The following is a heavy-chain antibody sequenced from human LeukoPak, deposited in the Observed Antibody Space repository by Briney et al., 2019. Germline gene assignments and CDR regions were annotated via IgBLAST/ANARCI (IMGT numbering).Heavy chain of an antibody. D-gene: IGHD3-16*01. CDR3: ATGRWGVDY. CDR1: GYTFTYYY. J-gene: IGHJ4*02. V-gene: IGHV1-2*02. Sequence: ASVKVSCKASGYTFTYYYMHGLRQAPGQGLEWMGWINPNSGGTNYAQKFQGRVTMTRDTSISTAYMELSRLRSDDTAAYYCATGRWGVDYWGQGTLVTVSS. CDR2: INPNSGGT.